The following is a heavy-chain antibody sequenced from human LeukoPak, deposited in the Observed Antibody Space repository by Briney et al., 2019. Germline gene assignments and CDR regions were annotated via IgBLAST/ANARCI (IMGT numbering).Heavy chain of an antibody. CDR2: ISAYNGNT. J-gene: IGHJ5*02. CDR3: ARALPQIWVGDSTPPLGWFDP. D-gene: IGHD3-10*01. V-gene: IGHV1-18*01. Sequence: ASVKVSCKASGYTFTSYGTSWVRQAPGQGLEWMGWISAYNGNTNYAQKLQGRVTMTTDTSTSTAYMELRSLRSGDTAVYYCARALPQIWVGDSTPPLGWFDPWGQGTLVTVSS. CDR1: GYTFTSYG.